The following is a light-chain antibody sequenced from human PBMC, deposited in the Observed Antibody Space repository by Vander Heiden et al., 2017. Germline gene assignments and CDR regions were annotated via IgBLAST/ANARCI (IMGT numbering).Light chain of an antibody. Sequence: QYVLTHPPSASGTVAPRVTIPCYGSIANNRVNLVYWYQQYPGTDPKLLIYNDNQRPSGVPDRFSGAKTGPSASLAIIGLRADDDADYYCATGDNSLSGRGIFGGGTKLTVV. J-gene: IGLJ2*01. CDR2: NDN. CDR1: IANNRVNL. V-gene: IGLV1-47*02. CDR3: ATGDNSLSGRGI.